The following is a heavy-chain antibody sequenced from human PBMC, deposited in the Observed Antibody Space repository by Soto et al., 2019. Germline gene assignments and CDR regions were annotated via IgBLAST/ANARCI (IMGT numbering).Heavy chain of an antibody. V-gene: IGHV1-69*01. CDR2: IIPIFDTA. Sequence: QVQLVQSGAEVKKPGSSVKVSCKASGGTFSSYAISWVRQAHGQGLEWMGGIIPIFDTANYAQKFQGRVTITADESTRTAYMELGSLRSEDTAVYYCSRAVIDTARYYFDYWGQGTLITVSS. CDR3: SRAVIDTARYYFDY. J-gene: IGHJ4*02. CDR1: GGTFSSYA. D-gene: IGHD5-18*01.